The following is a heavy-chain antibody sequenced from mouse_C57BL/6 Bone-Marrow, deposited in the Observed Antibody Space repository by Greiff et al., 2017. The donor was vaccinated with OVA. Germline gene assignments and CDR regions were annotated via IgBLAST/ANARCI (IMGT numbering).Heavy chain of an antibody. V-gene: IGHV1-59*01. J-gene: IGHJ1*03. D-gene: IGHD2-12*01. CDR1: GYTFTSYW. CDR3: ARFYAGYFDV. CDR2: IDPSDSYT. Sequence: QVQLKQPGAELVRPGTSVKLSCKASGYTFTSYWMHWVKQRPGQGLEWIGVIDPSDSYTNYNQKFKGKATLTVDTSSSTAYMQLSIMTSDDAAVYYCARFYAGYFDVWGTGTTVTVSS.